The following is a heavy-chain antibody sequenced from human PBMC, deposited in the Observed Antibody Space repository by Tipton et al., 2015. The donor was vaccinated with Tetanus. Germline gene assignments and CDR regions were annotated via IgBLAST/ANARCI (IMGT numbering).Heavy chain of an antibody. CDR3: AKLFRVRARGITMVVVVPPGYFDY. CDR1: GASISNSSSY. D-gene: IGHD3-22*01. V-gene: IGHV4-39*01. CDR2: IYFSGST. Sequence: TLSLTCTVSGASISNSSSYWGWIRQSPGKGLEWIGNIYFSGSTYYNPSLESRVTISVDTSKNQFSLRLNSVTAADTAVYYCAKLFRVRARGITMVVVVPPGYFDYWGQGTLVTVSS. J-gene: IGHJ4*02.